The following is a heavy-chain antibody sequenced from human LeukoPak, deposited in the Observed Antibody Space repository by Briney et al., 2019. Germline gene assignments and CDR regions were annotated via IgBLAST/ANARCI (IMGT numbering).Heavy chain of an antibody. V-gene: IGHV3-30*03. Sequence: PGGSLRLSCAASGFTFSSYGMHWVRQAPGKGLEWVAVISYDGSNKYYADSVKGRFTISRDNSKNTLYLQMNSLRAEDTAVYYCARDPEVITFGGVISPHFDYWGQGTLVTVSS. CDR1: GFTFSSYG. CDR3: ARDPEVITFGGVISPHFDY. D-gene: IGHD3-16*01. CDR2: ISYDGSNK. J-gene: IGHJ4*02.